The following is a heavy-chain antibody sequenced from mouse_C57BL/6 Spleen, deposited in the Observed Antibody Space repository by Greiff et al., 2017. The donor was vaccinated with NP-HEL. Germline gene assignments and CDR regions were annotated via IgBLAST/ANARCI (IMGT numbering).Heavy chain of an antibody. D-gene: IGHD2-4*01. CDR3: ARPGIDYAFAY. V-gene: IGHV5-17*01. CDR2: ISSGSSTI. Sequence: DVHLVESGGGLVKPGGSLKLSCAASGFTFSDYGMHWVRQAPEKGLEWVAYISSGSSTIYYADTVKGRFTISRDNAKNTLFLQMTSLRSEDTAMYYCARPGIDYAFAYWGQGTLVTVSA. CDR1: GFTFSDYG. J-gene: IGHJ3*01.